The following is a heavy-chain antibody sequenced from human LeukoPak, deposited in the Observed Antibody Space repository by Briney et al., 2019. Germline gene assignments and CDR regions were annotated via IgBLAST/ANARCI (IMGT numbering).Heavy chain of an antibody. CDR1: GGSISISRHY. D-gene: IGHD4-23*01. V-gene: IGHV4-39*07. CDR2: IHYTGTT. Sequence: PSETLSLTCTVSGGSISISRHYWAWIRQPPGKGLDWIGTIHYTGTTYYNPSLRSRVSISVDRSTNQFSLRVSPVTGADTAVYYCARYGNSAVYWGQGTLVTVSS. CDR3: ARYGNSAVY. J-gene: IGHJ4*02.